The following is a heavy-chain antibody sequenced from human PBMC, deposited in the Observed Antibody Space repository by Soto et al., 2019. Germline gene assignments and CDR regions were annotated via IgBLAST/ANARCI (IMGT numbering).Heavy chain of an antibody. J-gene: IGHJ4*02. V-gene: IGHV1-18*01. CDR2: ISAYNGNT. D-gene: IGHD2-15*01. CDR3: ARDVAADPIPVDY. CDR1: GYTFTSYG. Sequence: GASVKVSCKASGYTFTSYGISWVRQAPGQGLEWMGWISAYNGNTNYAQKFQGRVTMTTDTSTSTVYMELRSLTSDDTAVYYCARDVAADPIPVDYWGQGTLVTVSS.